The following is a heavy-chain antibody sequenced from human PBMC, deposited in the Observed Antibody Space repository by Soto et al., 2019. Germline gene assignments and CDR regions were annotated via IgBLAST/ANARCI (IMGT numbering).Heavy chain of an antibody. V-gene: IGHV4-59*08. CDR1: GGSISSYY. D-gene: IGHD4-17*01. Sequence: QVQLQESGPGLVKPSETLSLTCTVSGGSISSYYWSWIRQPPGKGLEWIGFIYNSESTTYNPSLKSRVTISVDPSKNQFSLKLRSVTAADTAVYYCARLLTTQTYWFFDLWGRGTLVTVSS. J-gene: IGHJ2*01. CDR3: ARLLTTQTYWFFDL. CDR2: IYNSEST.